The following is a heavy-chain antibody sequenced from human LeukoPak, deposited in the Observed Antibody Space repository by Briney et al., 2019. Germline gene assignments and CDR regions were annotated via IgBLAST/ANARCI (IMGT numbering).Heavy chain of an antibody. CDR2: IRSKANNYAT. D-gene: IGHD1-26*01. J-gene: IGHJ6*02. CDR1: GFTFSGST. CDR3: IRGAASGSYYGFDV. V-gene: IGHV3-73*01. Sequence: SGGSLRLSCAASGFTFSGSTMHWVRQASGKGLEWVGRIRSKANNYATAYATSVKGRVTLSRDDSKNTAYLQMNSLKTEDTAVYYCIRGAASGSYYGFDVWGQGATVTVSS.